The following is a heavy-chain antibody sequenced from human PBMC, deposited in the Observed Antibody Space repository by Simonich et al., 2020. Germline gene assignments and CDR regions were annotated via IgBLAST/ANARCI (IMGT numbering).Heavy chain of an antibody. CDR1: GYTFTGSY. V-gene: IGHV1-2*02. CDR2: IKPNVGGT. Sequence: QVQLVQSGAEVKKPGASVKVSCKASGYTFTGSYMHWVRQAPGQGLEWRGWIKPNVGGTNYAQKFQGRVTMTRDTSISTAYMELSRLRSDDTAVYYCARDPVVPAAIRNAFDIWGQGTMVTVSS. D-gene: IGHD2-2*01. CDR3: ARDPVVPAAIRNAFDI. J-gene: IGHJ3*02.